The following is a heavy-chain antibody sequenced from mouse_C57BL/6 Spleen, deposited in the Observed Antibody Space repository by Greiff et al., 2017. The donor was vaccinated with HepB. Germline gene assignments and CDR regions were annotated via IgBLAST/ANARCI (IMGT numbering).Heavy chain of an antibody. Sequence: EVKLVESGPELVKPGDSVKISCKASGYSFTGYFMNWVMQSHGKSLEWIGRINPYNGDTFYNQKFKGKATLTVDKSSSTAHMELRSLTSEDSAVYYCARTYYGSSDWYFDVWGTGTTVTVSS. CDR2: INPYNGDT. J-gene: IGHJ1*03. CDR3: ARTYYGSSDWYFDV. V-gene: IGHV1-20*01. D-gene: IGHD1-1*01. CDR1: GYSFTGYF.